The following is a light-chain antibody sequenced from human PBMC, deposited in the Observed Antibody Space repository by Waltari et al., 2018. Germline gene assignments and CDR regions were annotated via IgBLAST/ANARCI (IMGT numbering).Light chain of an antibody. CDR2: RNE. CDR3: AVWDDSVSGWV. J-gene: IGLJ3*02. V-gene: IGLV1-47*01. Sequence: QSVVTQPPSASETPGQRVTISCSGSGSNVGRNYVTWYQQVPGTAPKVVIYRNERRPSGVPDRFSGSKSGTSASLAIRGLRSEDEADYYCAVWDDSVSGWVFGGGTKLTVL. CDR1: GSNVGRNY.